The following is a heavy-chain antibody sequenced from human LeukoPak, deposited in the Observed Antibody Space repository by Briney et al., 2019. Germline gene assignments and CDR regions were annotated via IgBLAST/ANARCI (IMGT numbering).Heavy chain of an antibody. V-gene: IGHV3-23*01. CDR3: GKTIQESSGVGGD. J-gene: IGHJ1*01. CDR2: IRGSGGST. Sequence: GGSLRLSCAASGLTFSSHAMTWVRQAPGKGLEWVSSIRGSGGSTYYADSVKGRFTISRDNSKNTLYLQMNSLRAEDTAVYYCGKTIQESSGVGGDWGQGTLATVSS. CDR1: GLTFSSHA. D-gene: IGHD1-26*01.